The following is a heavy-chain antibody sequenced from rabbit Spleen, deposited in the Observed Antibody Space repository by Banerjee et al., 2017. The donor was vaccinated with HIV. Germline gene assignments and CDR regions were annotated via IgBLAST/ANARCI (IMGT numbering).Heavy chain of an antibody. Sequence: LVDYGGDLVQPGASLTLTCTASGFDFSNYNFMCWVRQAPGKGLEWIACIDTGSRDFTYYASWAKGRFTISKTSSTTVTLQMTSLTVADTATYFCARDAGTSFSTYGMDLWGPGTLVTVS. V-gene: IGHV1S40*01. J-gene: IGHJ6*01. CDR3: ARDAGTSFSTYGMDL. CDR1: GFDFSNYNF. D-gene: IGHD8-1*01. CDR2: IDTGSRDFT.